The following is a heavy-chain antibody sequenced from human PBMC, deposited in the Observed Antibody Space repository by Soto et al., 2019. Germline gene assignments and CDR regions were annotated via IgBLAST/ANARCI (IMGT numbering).Heavy chain of an antibody. CDR1: GYSFTSYW. V-gene: IGHV5-51*01. Sequence: PGESLKLSCKGSGYSFTSYWLGWVRQMPGKGLEWMGIIYPGDSDTRYSPSFQGQVTISADKSISTAYLQWSSLKASDTAMYYCARRSRVVVAATELYYYYGMDVWGQGTTVTVSS. CDR3: ARRSRVVVAATELYYYYGMDV. D-gene: IGHD2-15*01. J-gene: IGHJ6*02. CDR2: IYPGDSDT.